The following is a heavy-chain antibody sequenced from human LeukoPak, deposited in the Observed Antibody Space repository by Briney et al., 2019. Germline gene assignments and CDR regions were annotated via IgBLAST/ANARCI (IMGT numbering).Heavy chain of an antibody. J-gene: IGHJ4*02. CDR1: GYTFTNYG. V-gene: IGHV1-18*01. CDR2: ISGYNGYT. D-gene: IGHD1-26*01. CDR3: ARDHFPTIVGATKGLDY. Sequence: GASVKVSCKASGYTFTNYGVSWVRQAPGQGLEWMGWISGYNGYTNYAQKLQGRVTMTTDTSTSTAYMELRSLRSDDTAVYYCARDHFPTIVGATKGLDYWGQGTLVTVSS.